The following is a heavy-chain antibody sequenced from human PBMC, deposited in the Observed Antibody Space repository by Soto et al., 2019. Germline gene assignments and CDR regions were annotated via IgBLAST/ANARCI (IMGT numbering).Heavy chain of an antibody. CDR2: IYYSGST. J-gene: IGHJ4*02. D-gene: IGHD4-17*01. Sequence: SETLSLTCTVSGGSISSGDYYWSWIRQPPGKGLEWIGYIYYSGSTYYNPSLKSRVTISLDTSKNQFSLKLTSVTAADTAVYYCARGSTTEKVDSWGQGTLVTVSS. CDR3: ARGSTTEKVDS. V-gene: IGHV4-30-4*01. CDR1: GGSISSGDYY.